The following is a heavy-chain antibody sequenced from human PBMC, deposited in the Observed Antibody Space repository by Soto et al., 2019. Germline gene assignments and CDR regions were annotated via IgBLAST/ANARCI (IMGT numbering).Heavy chain of an antibody. CDR3: ARGELLWFGELLR. CDR1: GYTFTRYE. J-gene: IGHJ4*02. D-gene: IGHD3-10*01. V-gene: IGHV1-8*01. CDR2: MNPNSGDT. Sequence: QVQLVQSGAEVKKPGASVKVSCKASGYTFTRYEINWVLQATGQGLEWMGWMNPNSGDTGYAQKFQGRVTMTRNTSISTAYMELSSLRSEHTAVYYCARGELLWFGELLRWGQGTLVTVSS.